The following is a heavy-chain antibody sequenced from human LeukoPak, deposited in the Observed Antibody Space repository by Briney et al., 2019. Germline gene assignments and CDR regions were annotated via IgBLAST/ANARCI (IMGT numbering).Heavy chain of an antibody. Sequence: GGSLRLSCAASGFTFSTHWMYWVRQAPGKGLEWVSSISSSGYISHADSVKGRFTISRDNAKNSVYLQINSLRAEDTAVYYCARDRGMVAFDYWGQGTLVTVSS. V-gene: IGHV3-69-1*01. CDR1: GFTFSTHW. D-gene: IGHD2-15*01. CDR2: ISSSGYI. CDR3: ARDRGMVAFDY. J-gene: IGHJ4*02.